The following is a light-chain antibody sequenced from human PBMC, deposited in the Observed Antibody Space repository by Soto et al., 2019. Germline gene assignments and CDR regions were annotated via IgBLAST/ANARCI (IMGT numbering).Light chain of an antibody. CDR3: QQYYSTPYT. V-gene: IGKV4-1*01. Sequence: DIVMTQSPDSLAVSLGERATINCKSSQSVLYSSNNKNYLAWYQQKPRQPPKLLIYWASTRESGVPDRFSGSGSGTDFPLTISSLQAEDVAVYYCQQYYSTPYTFGQGTKLEIK. CDR1: QSVLYSSNNKNY. J-gene: IGKJ2*01. CDR2: WAS.